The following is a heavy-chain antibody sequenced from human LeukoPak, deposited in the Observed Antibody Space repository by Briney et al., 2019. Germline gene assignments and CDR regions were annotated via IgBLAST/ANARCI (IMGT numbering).Heavy chain of an antibody. CDR3: ARGSDYSGNGNGDWFDP. CDR1: GSRFTSFG. V-gene: IGHV1-18*04. Sequence: ASVKVSCKASGSRFTSFGVSWVRQAPGQGLEWMGWISNYFGVTHYAEKFEDRVTMTIDTSTATAYMELRSLRYDDTAIYYCARGSDYSGNGNGDWFDPWGQGTVVTVSS. J-gene: IGHJ5*02. CDR2: ISNYFGVT. D-gene: IGHD4-11*01.